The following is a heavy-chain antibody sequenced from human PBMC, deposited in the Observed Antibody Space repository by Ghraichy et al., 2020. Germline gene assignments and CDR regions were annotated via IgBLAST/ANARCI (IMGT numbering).Heavy chain of an antibody. J-gene: IGHJ3*02. Sequence: GGSLRLSCAASGFTISDYWMTWVRQAPGKGLEWVANIKQDGRETNYLNSVKGRFTISRDNAKNSLYLQMNSLRAEDTAVYSCVRSFRGDWYHAFDMWGQGTMVTVSS. CDR3: VRSFRGDWYHAFDM. CDR1: GFTISDYW. CDR2: IKQDGRET. D-gene: IGHD3-9*01. V-gene: IGHV3-7*03.